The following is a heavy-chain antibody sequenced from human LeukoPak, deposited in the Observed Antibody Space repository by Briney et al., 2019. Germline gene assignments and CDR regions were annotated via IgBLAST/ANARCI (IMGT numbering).Heavy chain of an antibody. CDR2: INPSGGST. D-gene: IGHD5-18*01. J-gene: IGHJ4*02. CDR3: ASDEGQNRGYSYGTFDY. V-gene: IGHV1-46*01. Sequence: ASVKVSCKASGYTFTSYYMHWVRQAPGQGLEWMGIINPSGGSTSYAQKFQGRVTMTRDTSTSTVYMELSSLRSEDTAVYYCASDEGQNRGYSYGTFDYWGQGTLVTVSS. CDR1: GYTFTSYY.